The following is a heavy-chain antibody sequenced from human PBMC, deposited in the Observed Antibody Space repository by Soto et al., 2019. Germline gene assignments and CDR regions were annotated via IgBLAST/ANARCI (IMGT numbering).Heavy chain of an antibody. Sequence: GGSLRLSCAASGFTFSSYAMSWVRQAPGKGLEWVSVIYSGGSTYYADSVKGRFTISRDNSKNTLYLQMNSLRAEDTAVYYCARLTYYYDSSGHYYFDYWGQGTLVTVSS. V-gene: IGHV3-53*01. CDR3: ARLTYYYDSSGHYYFDY. CDR1: GFTFSSYA. CDR2: IYSGGST. J-gene: IGHJ4*02. D-gene: IGHD3-22*01.